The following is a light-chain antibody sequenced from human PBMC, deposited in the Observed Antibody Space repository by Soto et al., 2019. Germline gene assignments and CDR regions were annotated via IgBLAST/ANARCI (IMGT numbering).Light chain of an antibody. V-gene: IGLV2-14*01. Sequence: QSALSQPASVSGSPGQSITISCTGTSGDIGHYNYVSWYQHYPGKAPRLLIYEVYNRPSGVSNRFSGSKSGDTASLTISGLQAEDEGDYYCTSYRSSSSTYVFGTGTKVTVL. J-gene: IGLJ1*01. CDR3: TSYRSSSSTYV. CDR2: EVY. CDR1: SGDIGHYNY.